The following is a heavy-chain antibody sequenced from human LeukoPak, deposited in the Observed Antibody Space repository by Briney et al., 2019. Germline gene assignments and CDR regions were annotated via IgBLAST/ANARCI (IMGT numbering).Heavy chain of an antibody. CDR2: ISGSGGST. CDR3: AKYTIFGVVIYYYYYMDV. V-gene: IGHV3-23*01. D-gene: IGHD3-3*01. J-gene: IGHJ6*03. Sequence: GGSLRLSCAASGFTFSSYAMRWVRQAPGKGLEWVSAISGSGGSTYYADSVKGRFTISRDNSKNTLYLQMNSLRAEDTAVYYCAKYTIFGVVIYYYYYMDVWGKGTTVTVSS. CDR1: GFTFSSYA.